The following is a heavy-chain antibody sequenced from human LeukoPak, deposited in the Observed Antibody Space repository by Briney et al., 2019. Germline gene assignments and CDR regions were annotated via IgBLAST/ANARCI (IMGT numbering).Heavy chain of an antibody. CDR1: GGSISSYY. J-gene: IGHJ3*02. CDR2: IYYSGST. Sequence: PSETLSLTCTVSGGSISSYYWGWIRQPPGKGLEWVGYIYYSGSTNYNPSLKSRVTISVDTSKNQISLKLSSVTTADTAVYYCARDRAVEMATIQEGFDIWGQGTMVTVSS. V-gene: IGHV4-59*01. D-gene: IGHD5-24*01. CDR3: ARDRAVEMATIQEGFDI.